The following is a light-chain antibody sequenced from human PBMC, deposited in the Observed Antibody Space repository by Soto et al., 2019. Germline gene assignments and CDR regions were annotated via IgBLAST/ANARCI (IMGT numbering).Light chain of an antibody. CDR2: KAS. V-gene: IGKV1-5*03. CDR1: QSISSW. J-gene: IGKJ2*01. Sequence: DIQMTQSPSTLSASVGDRVTITCRASQSISSWLAWYQQKPGEAPNLLIYKASSLESGVPSRFGGSGSGTEFTLTISSLQPDDFATYYCQQYKSSSLTFGQGTKLEI. CDR3: QQYKSSSLT.